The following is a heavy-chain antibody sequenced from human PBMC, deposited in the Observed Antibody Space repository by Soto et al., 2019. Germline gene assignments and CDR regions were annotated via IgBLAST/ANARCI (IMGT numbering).Heavy chain of an antibody. CDR3: AAYGRKATIFGVVPLGFDP. D-gene: IGHD3-3*01. J-gene: IGHJ5*02. CDR2: IVVGSGNT. Sequence: QMQLVQSGPEVKKPGTSVKVSCKASGFTFTSSAVQWVRQARGQRLEWIGWIVVGSGNTNYAQKFQERVTITRDMSTSTAYMELSSLRSEDTAVYYCAAYGRKATIFGVVPLGFDPWGQGTLVTVSS. CDR1: GFTFTSSA. V-gene: IGHV1-58*01.